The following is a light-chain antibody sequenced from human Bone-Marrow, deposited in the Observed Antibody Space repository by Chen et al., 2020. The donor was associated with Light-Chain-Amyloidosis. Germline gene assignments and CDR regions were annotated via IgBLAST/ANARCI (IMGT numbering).Light chain of an antibody. Sequence: SYVLTPPPSVSVAPGQTARLTCGGNNIGSKSVHWYQQKPGQAPVLVVYDDSDRPSGIPERFSGSNSGNTATLTISRVEAGDEADYYCQVWDSSSDLWVFGGGTKLTVL. J-gene: IGLJ3*02. CDR1: NIGSKS. CDR2: DDS. CDR3: QVWDSSSDLWV. V-gene: IGLV3-21*02.